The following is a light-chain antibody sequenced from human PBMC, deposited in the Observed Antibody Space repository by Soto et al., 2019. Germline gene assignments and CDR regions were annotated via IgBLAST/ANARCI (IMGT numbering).Light chain of an antibody. Sequence: DIQMTQSPSSLSASVGDRVTITCRASQSISSYLNWYQQKPGKAPKLLIYAASSLQSGVPSRFSGSGSVTDFTLTISSLQPEDFVTYYCQQSYSTPYTFGQGTKLEIK. CDR3: QQSYSTPYT. CDR1: QSISSY. J-gene: IGKJ2*01. CDR2: AAS. V-gene: IGKV1-39*01.